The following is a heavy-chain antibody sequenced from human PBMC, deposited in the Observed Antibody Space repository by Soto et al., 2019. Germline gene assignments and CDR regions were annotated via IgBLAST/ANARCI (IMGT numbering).Heavy chain of an antibody. V-gene: IGHV3-30*18. CDR3: AKDYAKESPPTYNWFDP. Sequence: SLRLSCAASGFTFSSYGMHWVRQAPGKGLEWVAVISYDGSNKYYADSVKGRFTISRDNSKNTLYLQMNSLRAEDTAVYYCAKDYAKESPPTYNWFDPWGQGTLVTVSS. CDR1: GFTFSSYG. CDR2: ISYDGSNK. D-gene: IGHD2-8*01. J-gene: IGHJ5*02.